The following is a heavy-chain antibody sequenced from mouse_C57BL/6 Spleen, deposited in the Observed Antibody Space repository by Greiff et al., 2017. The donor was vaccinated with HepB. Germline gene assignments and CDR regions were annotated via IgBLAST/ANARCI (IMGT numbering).Heavy chain of an antibody. J-gene: IGHJ2*01. V-gene: IGHV3-6*01. D-gene: IGHD1-1*01. CDR3: ASAYYYGSSYEDY. Sequence: EVKLQESGPGLVKPSQSLSLTCSVTGYSITSGYYWNWIRQFPGNKLEWMGYISYDGSNNYNPSLKNRISITRDTSKNQFFLKLNSVTTEDTATYYCASAYYYGSSYEDYWGQGTTLTVSS. CDR2: ISYDGSN. CDR1: GYSITSGYY.